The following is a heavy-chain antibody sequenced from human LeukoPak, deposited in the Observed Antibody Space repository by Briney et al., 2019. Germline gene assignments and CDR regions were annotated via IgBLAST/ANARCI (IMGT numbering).Heavy chain of an antibody. CDR3: AKDALLWFGESPDY. J-gene: IGHJ4*02. CDR2: IYTSGST. V-gene: IGHV4-61*02. D-gene: IGHD3-10*01. Sequence: SQTLSLTCTVSGGSISSGSYYWSWIRQPAGKGLEWIGRIYTSGSTNYNPSLKSRVTISVDTSKNQFSLKLSSVTAADTAVYYCAKDALLWFGESPDYWGQGTLVTVSS. CDR1: GGSISSGSYY.